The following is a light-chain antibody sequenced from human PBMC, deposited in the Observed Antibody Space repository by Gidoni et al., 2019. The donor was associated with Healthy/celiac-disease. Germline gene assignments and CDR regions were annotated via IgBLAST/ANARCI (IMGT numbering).Light chain of an antibody. CDR1: QGISSY. Sequence: IRLTQSPSFLSASVGDRVTITCRASQGISSYLAWYQQKPGKAPKLLIYAASTLQSGVPSRFSGSGSGTEFTLTISSLQPEDFATYYCQQLNSYPPALTFGGGTKVEIK. CDR2: AAS. V-gene: IGKV1-9*01. CDR3: QQLNSYPPALT. J-gene: IGKJ4*01.